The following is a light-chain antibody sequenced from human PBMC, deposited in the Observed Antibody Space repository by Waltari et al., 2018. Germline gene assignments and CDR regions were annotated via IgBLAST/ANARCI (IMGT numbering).Light chain of an antibody. CDR1: QSVGRS. V-gene: IGKV3-20*01. CDR2: DAS. Sequence: SCRASQSVGRSLAWYQQKPGQAPRLLIYDASSRATGTPGRFSGSGSGTDFSLAISSLEPEDFAVYYCQHYVNLPATFGQGTKVEIK. J-gene: IGKJ1*01. CDR3: QHYVNLPAT.